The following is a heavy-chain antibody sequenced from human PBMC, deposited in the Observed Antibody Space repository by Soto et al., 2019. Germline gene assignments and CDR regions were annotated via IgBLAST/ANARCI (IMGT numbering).Heavy chain of an antibody. CDR1: GFTFSSYA. J-gene: IGHJ2*01. D-gene: IGHD3-22*01. V-gene: IGHV3-23*01. CDR2: ISGSGGST. Sequence: EVQLLESGGGLVQPGGSLRLSCAASGFTFSSYAMSWVRQAPGKGLEWVSAISGSGGSTYYADSVKGRFTISRDNSKNTLYLQMNSLRDEDTAVYYCAKDAGTYYYDSSGYYSPRYFDLWGRGTLVTVSS. CDR3: AKDAGTYYYDSSGYYSPRYFDL.